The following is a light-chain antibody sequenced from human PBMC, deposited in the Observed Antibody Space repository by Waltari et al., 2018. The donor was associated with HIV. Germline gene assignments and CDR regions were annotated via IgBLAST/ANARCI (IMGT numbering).Light chain of an antibody. Sequence: QSVLTQPPSASGAPGQRVTISCSGSFSNIGSNTVNWYQQLPGTAPRLLIYGSSQRPSGVPDRFSCSRSDTSASLDISGLHSEDEGDYYCAVWDDSLSEYVFATGTTVFVL. CDR3: AVWDDSLSEYV. CDR2: GSS. J-gene: IGLJ1*01. CDR1: FSNIGSNT. V-gene: IGLV1-44*01.